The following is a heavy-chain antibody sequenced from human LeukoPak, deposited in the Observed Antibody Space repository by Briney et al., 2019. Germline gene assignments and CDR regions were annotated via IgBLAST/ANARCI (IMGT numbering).Heavy chain of an antibody. Sequence: GRSLRLSCAASGFTFRRHGMHWVRQAPGKGLEWVVVISADGNTKYYVDSVEGRFTISRDNSKSTVYLEMNSLREEDRAVYYCAREGAWGSWYFDLWGRATLVTVSS. CDR1: GFTFRRHG. V-gene: IGHV3-30*03. J-gene: IGHJ2*01. CDR2: ISADGNTK. CDR3: AREGAWGSWYFDL. D-gene: IGHD3-16*01.